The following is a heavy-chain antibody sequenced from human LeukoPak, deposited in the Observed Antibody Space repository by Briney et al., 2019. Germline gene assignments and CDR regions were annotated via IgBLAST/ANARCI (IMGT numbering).Heavy chain of an antibody. CDR2: INPNSGGT. CDR1: GYTFTGYY. Sequence: ASVKVSCKASGYTFTGYYMHWVRQAPGQGLEWMGWINPNSGGTNYAQKFQGRVTMTRDTSISTAYIELSRLRSDDTAVYYCARAEDIVVVPAAMGWFDPWGQGTLVTVSS. V-gene: IGHV1-2*02. D-gene: IGHD2-2*01. CDR3: ARAEDIVVVPAAMGWFDP. J-gene: IGHJ5*02.